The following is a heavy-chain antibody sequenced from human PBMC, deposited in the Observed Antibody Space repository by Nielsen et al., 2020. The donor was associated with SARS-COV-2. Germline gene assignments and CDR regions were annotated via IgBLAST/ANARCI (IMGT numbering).Heavy chain of an antibody. CDR1: GYTFTSYG. D-gene: IGHD6-13*01. CDR2: ISAYNGNT. Sequence: ASVKVSCKASGYTFTSYGISRVRQAPGQGLEWMGWISAYNGNTNYAQKLQGRVTMTTDTSTSTAYMELRSLRSDDTAVYYCARVIAAAGTGLSFDYWGQGTLVTVSS. V-gene: IGHV1-18*01. J-gene: IGHJ4*02. CDR3: ARVIAAAGTGLSFDY.